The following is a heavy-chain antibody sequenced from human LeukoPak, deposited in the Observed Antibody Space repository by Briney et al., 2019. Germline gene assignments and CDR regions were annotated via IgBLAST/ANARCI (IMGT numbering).Heavy chain of an antibody. V-gene: IGHV3-7*01. D-gene: IGHD3-3*01. CDR2: IKQDGSEK. CDR3: ARFQTYYDFWSGYHFDY. CDR1: GFTFSSYG. Sequence: GGSLGLSCAASGFTFSSYGMHWVRQAPGKGLEWVANIKQDGSEKYYVDSVKGRFTISRDNAKNSLYLQMNSLRAEDTAVYYCARFQTYYDFWSGYHFDYWGQGTLVTVSS. J-gene: IGHJ4*02.